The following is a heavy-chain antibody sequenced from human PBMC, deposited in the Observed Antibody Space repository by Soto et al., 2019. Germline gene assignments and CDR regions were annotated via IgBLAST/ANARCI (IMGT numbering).Heavy chain of an antibody. CDR3: ARGPATIFGVVTVNWFDP. D-gene: IGHD3-3*01. CDR2: ISSSSSTI. J-gene: IGHJ5*02. CDR1: GFTFSSYS. V-gene: IGHV3-48*01. Sequence: GGSLRLSCVASGFTFSSYSMNLVRQAPGKGLEWVSYISSSSSTIYYADSVKGRFTISRDNAKNSLYLQMNSLRAEDTAVYYCARGPATIFGVVTVNWFDPWGQGTLVTVSS.